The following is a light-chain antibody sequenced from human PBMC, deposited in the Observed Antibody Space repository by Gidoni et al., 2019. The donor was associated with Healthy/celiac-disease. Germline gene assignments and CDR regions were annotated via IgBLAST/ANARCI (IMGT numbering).Light chain of an antibody. CDR2: LGS. CDR3: MQALQTPLT. V-gene: IGKV2-28*01. CDR1: QSILHSNRYNY. J-gene: IGKJ5*01. Sequence: DMALTQSPLSLPVPPGEPASISCRSSQSILHSNRYNYLDWYLKKPGQSPQLLICLGSNRASVVPGRCSSSGGGADVTLNISRVEAEDVGVYYCMQALQTPLTFGQGTRLEIK.